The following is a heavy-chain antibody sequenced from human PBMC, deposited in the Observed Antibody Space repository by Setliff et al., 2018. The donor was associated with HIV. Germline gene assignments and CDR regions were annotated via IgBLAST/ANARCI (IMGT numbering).Heavy chain of an antibody. Sequence: PSETLSLTCPVSGGSIGTYYWSWIRQPPGKGLEWIGYIDYTGSTNYNPSLKSRVIISVDTSKNQFSLNLSSVTAADTAVYFCARGSPYTSAWYGGGTFDIWGQGTLVTVSS. CDR3: ARGSPYTSAWYGGGTFDI. CDR2: IDYTGST. D-gene: IGHD6-19*01. J-gene: IGHJ3*02. V-gene: IGHV4-59*01. CDR1: GGSIGTYY.